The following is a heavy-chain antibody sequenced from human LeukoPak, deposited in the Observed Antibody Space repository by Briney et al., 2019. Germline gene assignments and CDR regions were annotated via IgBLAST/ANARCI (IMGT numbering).Heavy chain of an antibody. CDR2: INHSGST. Sequence: SETLSLTCAVYGVSFSGYYWSWIRQPPGKGLEWIGEINHSGSTNYNPSLKSRVTISVDTSKNQFSLKLSSVTAADTAVYYCARHGVRAMGKPFDYWGQGTLVTVSS. V-gene: IGHV4-34*01. CDR1: GVSFSGYY. J-gene: IGHJ4*02. D-gene: IGHD3-10*01. CDR3: ARHGVRAMGKPFDY.